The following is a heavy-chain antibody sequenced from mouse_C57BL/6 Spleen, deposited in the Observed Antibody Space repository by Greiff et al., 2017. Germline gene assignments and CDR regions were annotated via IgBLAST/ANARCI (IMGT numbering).Heavy chain of an antibody. CDR3: ARSGDYSNYEAWFAY. V-gene: IGHV1-50*01. CDR1: GYTFTSYW. D-gene: IGHD2-5*01. J-gene: IGHJ3*01. Sequence: VQLQQPGAELVKPGASVKLSCKASGYTFTSYWMQWVKQRPGQGLEWIGEIDPSDSYTNYNQKFKGKATLTVDTSSSTAYMQLSSLTSEDSAVYYCARSGDYSNYEAWFAYWGQGTLVTVSA. CDR2: IDPSDSYT.